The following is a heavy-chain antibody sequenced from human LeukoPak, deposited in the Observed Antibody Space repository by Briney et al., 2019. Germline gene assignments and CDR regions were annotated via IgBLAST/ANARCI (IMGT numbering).Heavy chain of an antibody. D-gene: IGHD2-21*02. CDR2: IYYSGST. J-gene: IGHJ2*01. Sequence: SQTLSLTCAVSGGSISSGGYSWSWIRQHPGKGLEWIGYIYYSGSTYYNPSLKSRVTISVDTSKNQFSLKLSSVTAADTAVYYCARVEAQYGDAEYWYFDLWGRGTLVTVSS. CDR1: GGSISSGGYS. CDR3: ARVEAQYGDAEYWYFDL. V-gene: IGHV4-31*11.